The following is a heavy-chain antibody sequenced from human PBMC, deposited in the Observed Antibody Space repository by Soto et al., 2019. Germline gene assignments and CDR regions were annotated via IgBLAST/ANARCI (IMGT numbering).Heavy chain of an antibody. V-gene: IGHV3-66*01. CDR3: ARDLGVRGVIAGEGAFDV. J-gene: IGHJ3*01. Sequence: EVQLVESGGGLVQPGGSLRLSCAASGFTVSSNYMSWVRQAPGKGLEWVSVIYSGGSTYYADSVKGRFTISRDNSKNTRDRQMNSLRDEDTAVYYCARDLGVRGVIAGEGAFDVWGQGTMVTVSS. CDR1: GFTVSSNY. CDR2: IYSGGST. D-gene: IGHD3-10*01.